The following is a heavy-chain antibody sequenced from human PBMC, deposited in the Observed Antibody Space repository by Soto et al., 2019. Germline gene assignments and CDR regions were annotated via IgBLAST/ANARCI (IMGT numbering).Heavy chain of an antibody. CDR1: GFTFSSYA. CDR2: ISYDGVNK. V-gene: IGHV3-30-3*01. CDR3: AYSSSSVY. D-gene: IGHD6-6*01. J-gene: IGHJ4*02. Sequence: QVQLVESGGGVVQPGRSLRLSCAASGFTFSSYAIHWVRQAPGKGLEWVAVISYDGVNKYYADSVKGRFTISRDNSKNPLYLQMNSLGAEGTALYYRAYSSSSVYWGQGTLVTVSS.